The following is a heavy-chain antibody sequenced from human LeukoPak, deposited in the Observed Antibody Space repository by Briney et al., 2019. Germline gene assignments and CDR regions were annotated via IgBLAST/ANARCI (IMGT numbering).Heavy chain of an antibody. CDR1: GYTFTSYG. D-gene: IGHD3-22*01. Sequence: ASVKVSCKASGYTFTSYGISWVRQAPGQGLEWMGWISVYNGNTNYAQKFQGRVTMTRDTSISTVYMELSRLRSDDTAVYYCARVGYYESSGYYEYWGQGTLVTVSS. V-gene: IGHV1-18*01. CDR2: ISVYNGNT. J-gene: IGHJ4*02. CDR3: ARVGYYESSGYYEY.